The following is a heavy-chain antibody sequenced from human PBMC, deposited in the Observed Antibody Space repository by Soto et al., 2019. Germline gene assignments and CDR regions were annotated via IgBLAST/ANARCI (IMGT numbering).Heavy chain of an antibody. Sequence: GGSLRLSCASSGFTFSSYEMNWVRQAPGKGLEWVSYISSSGSTIYYADSVKGRFTISRDNAKNSLYLQMNSLRAEDTAVYYCARSYGGTPNFDYWGQGTLVTVSS. J-gene: IGHJ4*02. CDR3: ARSYGGTPNFDY. CDR2: ISSSGSTI. V-gene: IGHV3-48*03. D-gene: IGHD4-17*01. CDR1: GFTFSSYE.